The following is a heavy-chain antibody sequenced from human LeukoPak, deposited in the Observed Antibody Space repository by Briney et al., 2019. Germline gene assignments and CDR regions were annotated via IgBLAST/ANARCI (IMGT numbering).Heavy chain of an antibody. J-gene: IGHJ4*02. Sequence: PGRSLRLSCAASGFTFSSYGMHWARQAPGKGLEWVAVISYDGSNKYYADSVKGRFTISRDNSKNTLYLQMNSLRAEDTAVYYCAKEPPPMQWLGPIDYWGQGTLVTVSS. CDR2: ISYDGSNK. V-gene: IGHV3-30*18. D-gene: IGHD6-19*01. CDR1: GFTFSSYG. CDR3: AKEPPPMQWLGPIDY.